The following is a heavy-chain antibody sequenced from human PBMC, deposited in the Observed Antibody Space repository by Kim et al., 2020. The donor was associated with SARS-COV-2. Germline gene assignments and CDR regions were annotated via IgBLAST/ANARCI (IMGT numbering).Heavy chain of an antibody. V-gene: IGHV3-33*01. D-gene: IGHD3-3*01. Sequence: GGSLRLSCAASGFTFSSYGMHWVRQAPGKGLEWVAVIWYDGSNKYYADSVKGRFTISRDNSKNTLYLQMNSLRAEDTAVYYCARDGYDFWSGYNYGMDVWGQGTTVTVSS. CDR2: IWYDGSNK. CDR3: ARDGYDFWSGYNYGMDV. CDR1: GFTFSSYG. J-gene: IGHJ6*02.